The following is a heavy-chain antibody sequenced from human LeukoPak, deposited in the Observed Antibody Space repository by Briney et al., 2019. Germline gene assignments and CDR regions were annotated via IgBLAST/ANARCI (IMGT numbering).Heavy chain of an antibody. D-gene: IGHD6-19*01. J-gene: IGHJ3*02. V-gene: IGHV4-59*01. CDR2: IYYSGST. Sequence: SETLSLTCTVSGGSISGYYWSWIRQPPGKGLEWIGYIYYSGSTNYNPSLKSRVTISVDTSKNQFSLKLSSVTAADTAVYYCARKIAVAGSTHAFDIWGQGTMVTVSS. CDR1: GGSISGYY. CDR3: ARKIAVAGSTHAFDI.